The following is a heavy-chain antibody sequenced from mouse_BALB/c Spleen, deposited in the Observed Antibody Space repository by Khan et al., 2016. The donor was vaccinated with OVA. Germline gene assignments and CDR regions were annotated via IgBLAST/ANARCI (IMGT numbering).Heavy chain of an antibody. J-gene: IGHJ2*01. CDR2: ISSGGRYT. CDR1: GFRFSSYV. CDR3: ARHGEYGRGLFDY. Sequence: EVELVESGGGLVKPGGSLKLSCAASGFRFSSYVMSWVRQTPEKRLEWVATISSGGRYTYYPDSVKGRFTISRDNAKNTLYLQMSSLRSEDTAMYYCARHGEYGRGLFDYWGQGTTLTVSS. D-gene: IGHD1-1*01. V-gene: IGHV5-9-3*01.